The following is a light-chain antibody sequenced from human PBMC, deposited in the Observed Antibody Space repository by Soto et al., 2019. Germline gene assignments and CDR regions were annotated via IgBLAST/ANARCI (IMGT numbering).Light chain of an antibody. CDR3: QQYGSSGT. Sequence: EIVLTQSPGTLSLSPGARATLSCRASQSVSNNYLAWYQQKPGQAPRLLIYGASNRATGIPDRFSGSGSGTEFTLTISRLEPEDFAVDYCQQYGSSGTFGQGTKVDNK. V-gene: IGKV3-20*01. CDR1: QSVSNNY. J-gene: IGKJ1*01. CDR2: GAS.